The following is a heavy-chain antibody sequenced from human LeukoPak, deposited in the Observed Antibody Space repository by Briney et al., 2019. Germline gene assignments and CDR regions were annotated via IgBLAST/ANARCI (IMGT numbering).Heavy chain of an antibody. V-gene: IGHV3-11*01. D-gene: IGHD3-22*01. CDR2: ISSSGSTI. Sequence: GGSLRLSCAASGFTFSDYYMSWIRQAPGKGLEWVSYISSSGSTICYADSVKGRFTISRDNAKNSLYLQMNSLRAEDTAVYYCARVLVAMIVEYYFDYWGQGTLVTVSS. J-gene: IGHJ4*02. CDR1: GFTFSDYY. CDR3: ARVLVAMIVEYYFDY.